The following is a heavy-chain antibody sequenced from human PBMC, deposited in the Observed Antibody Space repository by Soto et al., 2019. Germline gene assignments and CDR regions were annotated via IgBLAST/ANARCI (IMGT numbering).Heavy chain of an antibody. V-gene: IGHV3-23*01. D-gene: IGHD3-22*01. CDR2: FSGGRGST. CDR3: AKDSPYYYDSSDSVGAFDI. CDR1: GFTFGTFA. J-gene: IGHJ3*02. Sequence: EVQLLESGGGLVQPGGSLSLSCQAPGFTFGTFAMSWVRQPPGKGLDGASGFSGGRGSTDYADSVKGRFTISRDNSKNTLYLQMNSLRAEDTAVYYCAKDSPYYYDSSDSVGAFDIWGQGTMVTVSS.